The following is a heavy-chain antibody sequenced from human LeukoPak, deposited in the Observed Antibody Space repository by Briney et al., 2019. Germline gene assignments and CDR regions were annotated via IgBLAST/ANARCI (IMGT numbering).Heavy chain of an antibody. J-gene: IGHJ4*02. V-gene: IGHV1-8*03. Sequence: ASVKVSCKASGYTFTSYDINWVRQATGQGLEWMGWMNPNSGNTGYAQKFQGRVIITRNTSISTAYMERSSLRSEDTAVYYCARKYYDILTGYYWVDYWGQGTLVTVSS. D-gene: IGHD3-9*01. CDR3: ARKYYDILTGYYWVDY. CDR1: GYTFTSYD. CDR2: MNPNSGNT.